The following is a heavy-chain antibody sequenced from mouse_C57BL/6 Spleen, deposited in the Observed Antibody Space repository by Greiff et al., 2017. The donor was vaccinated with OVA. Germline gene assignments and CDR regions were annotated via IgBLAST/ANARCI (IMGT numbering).Heavy chain of an antibody. CDR2: ISYDGSN. Sequence: EVQRVESGPGLVKPSQSLSLTCSVTGYSITSGYYWNWIRQFPGNKLEWMGYISYDGSNNYNPSLKNRISITRDTSKNQFFLKLNSVTTEDTATYYCAREGEANWDARFAYWGQGTLVTVSA. V-gene: IGHV3-6*01. CDR3: AREGEANWDARFAY. J-gene: IGHJ3*01. D-gene: IGHD4-1*01. CDR1: GYSITSGYY.